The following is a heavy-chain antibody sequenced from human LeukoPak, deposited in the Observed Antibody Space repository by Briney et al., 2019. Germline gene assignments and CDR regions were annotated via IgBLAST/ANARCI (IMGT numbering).Heavy chain of an antibody. D-gene: IGHD3-3*02. Sequence: PGGSLRLSCVASGFTFSSYAMHWVRQAPGKGLEWVVFISYDGSNKYYADSVKGRFTISRDNSKNTLYLQMDSLRDDDTARYFCTRDLAEVPGPRMDVWGQGTTVTVSS. V-gene: IGHV3-30-3*01. CDR2: ISYDGSNK. CDR1: GFTFSSYA. J-gene: IGHJ6*02. CDR3: TRDLAEVPGPRMDV.